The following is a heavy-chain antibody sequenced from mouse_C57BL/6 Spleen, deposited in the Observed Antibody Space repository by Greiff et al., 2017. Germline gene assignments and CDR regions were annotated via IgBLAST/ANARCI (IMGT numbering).Heavy chain of an antibody. V-gene: IGHV1-81*01. J-gene: IGHJ2*01. CDR1: GYTFTSYG. D-gene: IGHD3-2*02. Sequence: VQLQQSGAELARPGASVKLSCKASGYTFTSYGISWVKQRTGQGLEWIGEIYPRSGNNYYNEKFKGKATLTADKSSSTAYMELRSLTSEDSAVYFCARGGSSGYGDYWGQGTTLTVSS. CDR2: IYPRSGNN. CDR3: ARGGSSGYGDY.